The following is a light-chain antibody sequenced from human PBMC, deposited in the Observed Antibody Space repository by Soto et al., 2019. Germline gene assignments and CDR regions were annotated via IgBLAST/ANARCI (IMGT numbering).Light chain of an antibody. J-gene: IGLJ2*01. Sequence: QSALTQPPSASGSPGQSVTISCTGTSSDVGGYNYVSWYQQHPGKAPKLMIYEVSKRPAGVPDRFSGSKSGNTASLMVSGLQAEDEADYYCKSYVAGNTVVFGGGTQVTVL. V-gene: IGLV2-8*01. CDR3: KSYVAGNTVV. CDR1: SSDVGGYNY. CDR2: EVS.